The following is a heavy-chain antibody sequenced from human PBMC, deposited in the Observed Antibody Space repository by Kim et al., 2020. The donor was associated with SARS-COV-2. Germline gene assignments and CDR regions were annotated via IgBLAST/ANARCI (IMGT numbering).Heavy chain of an antibody. CDR1: GFTFGDYA. Sequence: GGSLRLSCAASGFTFGDYAMHWVRQAPGKGLEWVSGISWNSGSIGYADSVKGRFTISRDNAKNSLHLQMSSLRAEDTALYYCARDMRLRGVIPHYGMDVWGQGTTVTVSS. J-gene: IGHJ6*02. CDR2: ISWNSGSI. V-gene: IGHV3-9*01. D-gene: IGHD3-10*01. CDR3: ARDMRLRGVIPHYGMDV.